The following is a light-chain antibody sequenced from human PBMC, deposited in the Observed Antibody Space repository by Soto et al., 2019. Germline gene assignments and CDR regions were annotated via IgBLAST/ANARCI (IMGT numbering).Light chain of an antibody. CDR2: YVD. Sequence: QPVLTQPASVSGSPGQSITISCTGTSRDVGAYDYVSWYLQYPDKAPQLLIYYVDHRPSGVSSRFSGSKSGNTASLTISGLQAEDEGDYYCCSYADGSIYFFGTGTKLPS. CDR3: CSYADGSIYF. CDR1: SRDVGAYDY. J-gene: IGLJ1*01. V-gene: IGLV2-14*03.